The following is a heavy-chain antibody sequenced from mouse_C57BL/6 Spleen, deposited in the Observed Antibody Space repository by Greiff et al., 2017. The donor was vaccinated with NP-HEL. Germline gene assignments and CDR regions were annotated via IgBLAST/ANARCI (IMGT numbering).Heavy chain of an antibody. CDR1: GYSFTSYY. J-gene: IGHJ2*01. CDR3: ARGGGYYDFDY. Sequence: VQLQQSGPELVKPGASVKISCKASGYSFTSYYIHWVKQRPGQGLEWIGWIYPGSGNTKYNEKFKGKATLTADTSSSTAYMQLSSLTSEDSAVYYCARGGGYYDFDYWGQGTTLTVSS. V-gene: IGHV1-66*01. CDR2: IYPGSGNT. D-gene: IGHD2-3*01.